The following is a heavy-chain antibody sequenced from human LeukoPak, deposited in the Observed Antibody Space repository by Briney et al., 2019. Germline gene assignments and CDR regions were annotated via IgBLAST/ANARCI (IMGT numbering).Heavy chain of an antibody. CDR1: GFTFSSYA. CDR2: ISGSGGST. J-gene: IGHJ4*02. D-gene: IGHD1-14*01. CDR3: ANAPNPRYYYFDY. Sequence: PGGSLRLSCAASGFTFSSYAMSWVRQAPGKGLEWVSAISGSGGSTYCADSVKGRFTISRDNSKNTLYLQMNSLRAEDTAVYYCANAPNPRYYYFDYWGQGTLVTVSS. V-gene: IGHV3-23*01.